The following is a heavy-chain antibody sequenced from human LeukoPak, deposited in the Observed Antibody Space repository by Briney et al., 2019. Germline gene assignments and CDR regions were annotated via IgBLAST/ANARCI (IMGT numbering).Heavy chain of an antibody. CDR3: AKDLYRYRGYDLGWYYGMDV. V-gene: IGHV3-7*01. CDR2: INQDGSAE. Sequence: GGSLRLSCAASGFTFSTYSMSWVRQAPGKGLDWVASINQDGSAEYYVDPVRGRFTISRDNSKNTLYLQMNSLRAEDTAVYYCAKDLYRYRGYDLGWYYGMDVWGQGTTVTVSS. CDR1: GFTFSTYS. D-gene: IGHD5-12*01. J-gene: IGHJ6*02.